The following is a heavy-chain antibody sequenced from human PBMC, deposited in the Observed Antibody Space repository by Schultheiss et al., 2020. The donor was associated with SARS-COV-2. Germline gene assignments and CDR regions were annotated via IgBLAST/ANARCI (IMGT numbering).Heavy chain of an antibody. Sequence: GGSLRLSCAASGFTFSSYEMNWVRQAPGKGLEWVAVIWYDGTNKYYADSVKGRFAISRDNANNSLFLEMNSLKIEDTALYFCAKDVNYDILSGPPDYWGQGTLVTVSS. V-gene: IGHV3-33*03. CDR1: GFTFSSYE. CDR3: AKDVNYDILSGPPDY. D-gene: IGHD3-9*01. CDR2: IWYDGTNK. J-gene: IGHJ4*02.